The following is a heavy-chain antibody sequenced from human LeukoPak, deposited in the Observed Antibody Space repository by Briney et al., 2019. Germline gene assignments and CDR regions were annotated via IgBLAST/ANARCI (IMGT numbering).Heavy chain of an antibody. CDR1: GFTFDDYA. CDR2: ISWNSGSI. D-gene: IGHD4-11*01. J-gene: IGHJ4*02. Sequence: PGRSLRLSCAASGFTFDDYAMHWVRQAPGKGLEWVSGISWNSGSIGYADSVKGRFTISRDNAKNSLYLQMNSLRAEDTALYYCAKGLNLQSYFDYWGQGTLVTVSS. CDR3: AKGLNLQSYFDY. V-gene: IGHV3-9*01.